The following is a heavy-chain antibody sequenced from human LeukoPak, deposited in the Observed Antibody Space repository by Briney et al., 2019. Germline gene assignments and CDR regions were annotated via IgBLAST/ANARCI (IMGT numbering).Heavy chain of an antibody. J-gene: IGHJ6*03. D-gene: IGHD2-2*01. CDR2: IIPIFGTA. CDR1: GGTFSSYA. CDR3: ARGWGSTSWHYHYYMDV. V-gene: IGHV1-69*05. Sequence: SVKVSCKASGGTFSSYAISWVRQAPGQGLEWMGGIIPIFGTANYAQKFQGRVTITTDESTSTAYMELSSLRSDDTAVYYCARGWGSTSWHYHYYMDVWGKGTTVTVSS.